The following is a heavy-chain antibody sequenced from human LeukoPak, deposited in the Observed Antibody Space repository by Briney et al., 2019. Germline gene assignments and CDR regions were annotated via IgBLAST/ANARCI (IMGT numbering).Heavy chain of an antibody. CDR3: ARGRGHSGYDLYDY. J-gene: IGHJ4*02. CDR1: GFTLSNYW. Sequence: GGSLRLSCAASGFTLSNYWMGWVRQAPGKGLEWVANIKQDGSEIYYVDSVKGRFTISRDTAKDSLYLQMNSLRAEDTAVYYCARGRGHSGYDLYDYWGQGTLVTVSS. CDR2: IKQDGSEI. D-gene: IGHD5-12*01. V-gene: IGHV3-7*01.